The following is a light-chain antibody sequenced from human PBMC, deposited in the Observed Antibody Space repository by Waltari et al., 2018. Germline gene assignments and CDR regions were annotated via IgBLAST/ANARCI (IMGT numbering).Light chain of an antibody. J-gene: IGKJ4*01. CDR3: QQYSTNSLT. CDR2: EAS. Sequence: DIQLTQSPSTLSASVGDRVNITCRASRSIRSYMAWYQQKPGKAPKLLIHEASTLETGVPSTFSGSESGTEFTLTISSLQPDDVATYYCQQYSTNSLTFGGGTKVEIK. CDR1: RSIRSY. V-gene: IGKV1-5*03.